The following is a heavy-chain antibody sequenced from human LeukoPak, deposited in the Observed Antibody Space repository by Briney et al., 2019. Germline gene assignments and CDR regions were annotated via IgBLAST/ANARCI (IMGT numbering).Heavy chain of an antibody. CDR3: ARDRAAADLDY. CDR1: GFTFSSYG. Sequence: GGSLRLSCAASGFTFSSYGMHWVRQAPGKGLEWVAVIWYDGSNKFYADSVKVRFTISRDNSKNTLYLQMNSLRAEDTAVYYCARDRAAADLDYWGQGTLVTVSS. CDR2: IWYDGSNK. V-gene: IGHV3-33*01. D-gene: IGHD6-13*01. J-gene: IGHJ4*02.